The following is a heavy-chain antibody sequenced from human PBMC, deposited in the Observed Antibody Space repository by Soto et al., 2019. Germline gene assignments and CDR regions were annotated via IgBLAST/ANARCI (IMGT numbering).Heavy chain of an antibody. Sequence: ASVKVSCKASGYTFTIYGISWVGQSPLQWLEWMGWISAYNGNTNYAQKLQGRVTMTTDTSTSTAYMELRSLRSDDTAVYYCARDGMDHDLYYYYGMDVWGQGTTVTVSS. J-gene: IGHJ6*02. CDR2: ISAYNGNT. CDR3: ARDGMDHDLYYYYGMDV. D-gene: IGHD1-1*01. V-gene: IGHV1-18*01. CDR1: GYTFTIYG.